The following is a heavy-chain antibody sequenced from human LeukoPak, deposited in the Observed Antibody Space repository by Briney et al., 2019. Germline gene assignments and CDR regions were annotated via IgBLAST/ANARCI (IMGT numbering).Heavy chain of an antibody. J-gene: IGHJ3*01. D-gene: IGHD3-3*01. CDR3: ARHLEYTTSGKAFDV. CDR1: GGSINNSSSDY. Sequence: PSETLSLTCTVSGGSINNSSSDYWAWIRQPPGKGLEWIGNIYYTGSTYYTSSLKSRVTMSVDTSKNVFSPTLKSLTSADTAVYYCARHLEYTTSGKAFDVWGQGTLVSVSS. CDR2: IYYTGST. V-gene: IGHV4-39*01.